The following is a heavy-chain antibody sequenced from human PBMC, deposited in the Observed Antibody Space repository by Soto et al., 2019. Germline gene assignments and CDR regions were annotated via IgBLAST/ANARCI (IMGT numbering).Heavy chain of an antibody. J-gene: IGHJ4*02. Sequence: QVQLVESGGGVVQPGRSLRLSCAASGFIFSDYAMHWVRQAPGNGLEWVAVISYGGDNKYYADSVRGRFAISRDNLKNTLYLQMKSLNHEDTAVYHCAKARHSTSWYGVEADFWGQGTLVTVSS. CDR1: GFIFSDYA. V-gene: IGHV3-30*09. CDR3: AKARHSTSWYGVEADF. CDR2: ISYGGDNK. D-gene: IGHD6-13*01.